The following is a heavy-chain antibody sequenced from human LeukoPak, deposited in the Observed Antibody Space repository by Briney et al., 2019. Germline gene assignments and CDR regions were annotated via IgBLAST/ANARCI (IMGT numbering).Heavy chain of an antibody. CDR1: GFPFSTYW. Sequence: GGSLRLSCTASGFPFSTYWLSWVRQAPGKGLEWVANINQDGSGEYYAGSVKGRFTIARDNAKNSLYLQMNSLRAEDTAVYYCARDDDVWSGWGHWGRGTLVTVSS. CDR3: ARDDDVWSGWGH. J-gene: IGHJ4*02. V-gene: IGHV3-7*01. D-gene: IGHD3-3*01. CDR2: INQDGSGE.